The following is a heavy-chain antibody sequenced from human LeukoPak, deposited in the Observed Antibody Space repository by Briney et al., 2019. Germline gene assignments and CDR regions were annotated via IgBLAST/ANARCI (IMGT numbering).Heavy chain of an antibody. CDR2: IYPGDSDT. CDR1: GYSFTTYW. Sequence: GESLKISYKGSGYSFTTYWIGWVRQMPGKSLEWMGIIYPGDSDTKYSPSFQGQVTISADKSINSAYLQWSSLKASDTAMYYCARHESYSSGWYSDFWGQGTLVTVSS. CDR3: ARHESYSSGWYSDF. J-gene: IGHJ4*02. D-gene: IGHD6-19*01. V-gene: IGHV5-51*01.